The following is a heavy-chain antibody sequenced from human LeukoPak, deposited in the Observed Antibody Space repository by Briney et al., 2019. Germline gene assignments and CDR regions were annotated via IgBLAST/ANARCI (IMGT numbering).Heavy chain of an antibody. V-gene: IGHV3-23*01. CDR2: VRGGGSAT. Sequence: GGSLRLSCAGSGFTFSTYAMSWVRQTPGKGLEWVSAVRGGGSATFYADSVKGRFTISRDNSKNTLYLQMNSLTGEDTAAYYCAKDIAMITFGGVDYWGQGTLVTVSS. D-gene: IGHD3-16*01. CDR1: GFTFSTYA. J-gene: IGHJ4*02. CDR3: AKDIAMITFGGVDY.